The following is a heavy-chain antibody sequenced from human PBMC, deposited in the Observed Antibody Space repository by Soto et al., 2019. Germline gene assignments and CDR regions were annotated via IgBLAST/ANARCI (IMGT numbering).Heavy chain of an antibody. J-gene: IGHJ4*02. D-gene: IGHD3-16*01. Sequence: QLRLQESGPGLVKPSETLSLTCIVSGGSISSSSYYWGWIRQPPGKGLEWIGSIYYNGNTFYNPSLEIRLSISVDTSKNQFSLSLSSVTDTDTALYYCARRPHHYDSWGQGILVTVSS. CDR2: IYYNGNT. CDR1: GGSISSSSYY. V-gene: IGHV4-39*01. CDR3: ARRPHHYDS.